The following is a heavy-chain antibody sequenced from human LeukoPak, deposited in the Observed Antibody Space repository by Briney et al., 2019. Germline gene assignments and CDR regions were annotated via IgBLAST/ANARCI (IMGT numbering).Heavy chain of an antibody. V-gene: IGHV3-53*05. CDR3: AKDSFRSSWYVGSFDY. Sequence: GGSLRLSCAASGFTVSSNYMSWVRQAPGKGLEWVSVIYSGGSTYYADSVKGRFTISRDNSKNTLYLQMNSLRAEDTAVYYCAKDSFRSSWYVGSFDYWGQGTLVTVSS. D-gene: IGHD6-13*01. CDR1: GFTVSSNY. J-gene: IGHJ4*02. CDR2: IYSGGST.